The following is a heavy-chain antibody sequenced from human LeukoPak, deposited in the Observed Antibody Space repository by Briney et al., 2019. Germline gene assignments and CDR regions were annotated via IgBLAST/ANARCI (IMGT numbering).Heavy chain of an antibody. CDR3: ARVLGGYYYYYMDV. D-gene: IGHD3-16*01. CDR1: GFTFDDYG. V-gene: IGHV3-20*04. Sequence: PGGSLRLSCAASGFTFDDYGMSWVRQAPGKGLEWVSGINWNGGSTGYADSVKGRFTISRDNAKNSLYLQMSSLRAEDTALYYCARVLGGYYYYYMDVWGKGTTVTVSS. CDR2: INWNGGST. J-gene: IGHJ6*03.